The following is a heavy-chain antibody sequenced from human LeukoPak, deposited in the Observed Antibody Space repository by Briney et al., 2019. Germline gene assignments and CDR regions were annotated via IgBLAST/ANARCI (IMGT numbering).Heavy chain of an antibody. Sequence: GESLRLSCAASGFIFSTYTMNWVRQAPGKGLEWVSDISSSDSTIYYADSVKGRFTISRDNAKSSLYLQMNSLRAEDTAVYYCAELGITMIGGVWGKGTTVTISS. J-gene: IGHJ6*04. CDR1: GFIFSTYT. CDR2: ISSSDSTI. D-gene: IGHD3-10*02. V-gene: IGHV3-48*04. CDR3: AELGITMIGGV.